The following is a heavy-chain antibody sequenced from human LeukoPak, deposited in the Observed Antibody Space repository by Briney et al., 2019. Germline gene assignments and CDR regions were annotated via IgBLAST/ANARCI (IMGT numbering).Heavy chain of an antibody. V-gene: IGHV3-48*02. J-gene: IGHJ4*02. CDR1: GFTFSSHN. Sequence: PGGSLRLSCAASGFTFSSHNMNWVRQAPGKGLEWVSYIRSSSTVIYYADSVKGRFTVSRDNAKNSLYLQMNSLRDEDTAVFYCARDDSSGYYFDYWGQGTLVTVSS. D-gene: IGHD3-22*01. CDR3: ARDDSSGYYFDY. CDR2: IRSSSTVI.